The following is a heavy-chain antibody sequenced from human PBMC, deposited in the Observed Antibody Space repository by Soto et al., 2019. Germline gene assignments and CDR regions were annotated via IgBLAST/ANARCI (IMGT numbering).Heavy chain of an antibody. CDR3: AARYCGGDCYLRYYFDY. Sequence: VGSLRLSCAASGFTFSSYAMSWVRQAPGKGLEWVSAISGSGGSTYYADSVKGRFTISRDNSKNTLYLQMNSLRAEDTAVYYCAARYCGGDCYLRYYFDYWGQGTLVTVSS. V-gene: IGHV3-23*01. CDR2: ISGSGGST. J-gene: IGHJ4*02. CDR1: GFTFSSYA. D-gene: IGHD2-21*02.